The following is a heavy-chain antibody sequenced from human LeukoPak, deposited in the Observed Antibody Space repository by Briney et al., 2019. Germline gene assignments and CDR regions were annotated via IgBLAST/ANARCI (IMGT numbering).Heavy chain of an antibody. V-gene: IGHV4-61*01. Sequence: SETLSLTCTVSGASVSSGSYYWSWIRQPPGKGLEWIGYIYYSGSTNYNPSLKSRVTISVDTSKNQFSLKLSSVTAADTAVYYCARGSRGYSYGWGQGALVTVSS. J-gene: IGHJ4*02. D-gene: IGHD5-18*01. CDR2: IYYSGST. CDR1: GASVSSGSYY. CDR3: ARGSRGYSYG.